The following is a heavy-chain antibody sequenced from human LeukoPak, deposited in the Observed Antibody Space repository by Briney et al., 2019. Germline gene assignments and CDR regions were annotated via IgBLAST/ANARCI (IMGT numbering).Heavy chain of an antibody. D-gene: IGHD1-7*01. CDR1: LGTLSSYA. J-gene: IGHJ4*02. CDR3: ARLAAEYSWNYGFDY. CDR2: IIPIFGTA. Sequence: GSSVKVSCKPSLGTLSSYAISWVRQAPGQGLEWMGGIIPIFGTANYAQKFPGRVTITTDESTSTAYMELISLRSEDTAVYYCARLAAEYSWNYGFDYWGQGPLVTVSS. V-gene: IGHV1-69*05.